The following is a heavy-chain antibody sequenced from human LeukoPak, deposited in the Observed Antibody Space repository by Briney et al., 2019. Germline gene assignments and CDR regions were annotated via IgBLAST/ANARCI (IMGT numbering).Heavy chain of an antibody. V-gene: IGHV4-34*01. CDR1: GGSFSVYY. CDR2: INHSGST. J-gene: IGHJ4*02. CDR3: ARGLVSSSSDRYFNY. Sequence: SQTLSLTCAVYGGSFSVYYWSWIRQPPGKGLEWIGEINHSGSTNYNPSLKSRVTISVDTSKNQFSLKLSSVTAADTAVYYCARGLVSSSSDRYFNYWGQGTLVTVSS. D-gene: IGHD6-6*01.